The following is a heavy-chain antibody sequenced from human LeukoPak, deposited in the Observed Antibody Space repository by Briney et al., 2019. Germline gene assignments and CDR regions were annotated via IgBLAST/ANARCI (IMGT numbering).Heavy chain of an antibody. CDR1: GGSVSSGSYY. Sequence: PSETLSLTCTVSGGSVSSGSYYWSWIRQPPGKGPEWIGYTYYTGTTNYNPSLKSRVTMSVDTSKNEFSLKLSSVTAADTAVYYCARADYSSSSWAYWGQGTLVTVSS. J-gene: IGHJ4*02. D-gene: IGHD6-6*01. CDR2: TYYTGTT. CDR3: ARADYSSSSWAY. V-gene: IGHV4-61*01.